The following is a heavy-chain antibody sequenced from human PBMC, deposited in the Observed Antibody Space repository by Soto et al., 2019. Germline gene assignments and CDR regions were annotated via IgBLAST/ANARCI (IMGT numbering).Heavy chain of an antibody. CDR1: GFIFTNYA. Sequence: GGSLRLSCTGSGFIFTNYAMSWVRQAPGRGLEWVSSLNGGGDRPHYADSVKGRFSSSRDNSKSTLYLQMNSLSADDTAVYYCAKDPGNARYFDSWGQGALVTVSS. V-gene: IGHV3-23*01. D-gene: IGHD3-9*01. CDR3: AKDPGNARYFDS. J-gene: IGHJ4*02. CDR2: LNGGGDRP.